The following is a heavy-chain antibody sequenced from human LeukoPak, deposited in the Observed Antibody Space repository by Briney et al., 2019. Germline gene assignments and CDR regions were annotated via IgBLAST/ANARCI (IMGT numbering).Heavy chain of an antibody. CDR1: GFTFSSYE. CDR2: ISSSGSTI. Sequence: GGSLRLSCAASGFTFSSYEMNWVRQAPGKGLEWVSYISSSGSTIYYADSVKGRFTISRDNAKTSLYLQMNSLRAEDTAVYYCARAGRWLQLENAFDIWGQGTMVTVSS. D-gene: IGHD5-24*01. V-gene: IGHV3-48*03. CDR3: ARAGRWLQLENAFDI. J-gene: IGHJ3*02.